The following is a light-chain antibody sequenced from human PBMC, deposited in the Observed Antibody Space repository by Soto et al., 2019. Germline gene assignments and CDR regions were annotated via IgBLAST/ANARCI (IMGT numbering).Light chain of an antibody. CDR2: DVG. Sequence: QSALTQPRSVSGSPGQSVTISCTGTSSDVGGYNYVSWYQQHPGKAPKLMIYDVGKRPSGVPDRFSGSKSDNTASLTISGLQAEDEADYYCSSYAGSNNLGVVFGGGTKLTVL. CDR3: SSYAGSNNLGVV. V-gene: IGLV2-11*01. J-gene: IGLJ2*01. CDR1: SSDVGGYNY.